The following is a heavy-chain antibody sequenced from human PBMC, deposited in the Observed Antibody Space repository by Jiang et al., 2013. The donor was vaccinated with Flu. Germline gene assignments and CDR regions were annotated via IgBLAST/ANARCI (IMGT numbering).Heavy chain of an antibody. CDR2: IYPADSDT. CDR3: ARGVPAGY. J-gene: IGHJ4*02. V-gene: IGHV5-51*03. CDR1: GYSFTSYW. D-gene: IGHD6-25*01. Sequence: SGAEVKKPGESLKISCEGSGYSFTSYWVAWVRQMPGKGLEWMGTIYPADSDTTYSPSFQGQVTISVDKSISTAYLEWSSLKASDTAMYYCARGVPAGYWGQGTLVTVSS.